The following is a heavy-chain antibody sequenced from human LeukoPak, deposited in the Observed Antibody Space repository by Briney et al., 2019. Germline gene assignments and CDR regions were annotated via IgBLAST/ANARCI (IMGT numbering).Heavy chain of an antibody. Sequence: SETLSLTCTVSGGSISSCYWSWIRQPPGEGLEWIGYSSYSGDTHYNPSLKSRVTISVDTSKNQFSLKLSSVTAADTAVYFCACYSGSDYYFDYWGQGTLVTVSS. CDR1: GGSISSCY. CDR2: SSYSGDT. V-gene: IGHV4-59*08. D-gene: IGHD5-12*01. CDR3: ACYSGSDYYFDY. J-gene: IGHJ4*02.